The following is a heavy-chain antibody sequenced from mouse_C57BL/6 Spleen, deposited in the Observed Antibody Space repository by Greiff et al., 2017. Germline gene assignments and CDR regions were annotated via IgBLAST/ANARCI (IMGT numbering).Heavy chain of an antibody. V-gene: IGHV10-1*01. J-gene: IGHJ4*01. Sequence: GGGLVQPKGSLKLSCAASGFSFNTYAMNWVRQAPGKGLEWVARIRSKSNNYATYYADSVKDRFTISRDDSESMLYLQMNNLKTEDTAMYYCVRHGALLRSYAMDYWGQGTSVTVSS. CDR2: IRSKSNNYAT. CDR1: GFSFNTYA. D-gene: IGHD1-1*01. CDR3: VRHGALLRSYAMDY.